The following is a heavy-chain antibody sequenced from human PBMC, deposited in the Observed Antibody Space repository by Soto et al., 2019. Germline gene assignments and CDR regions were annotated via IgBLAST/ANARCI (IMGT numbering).Heavy chain of an antibody. CDR3: ARGGSRIVATIRGDY. D-gene: IGHD5-12*01. CDR2: ISAYNGNT. V-gene: IGHV1-18*01. CDR1: GYTFTSSG. Sequence: QVPLVQSGAEVKKPGASVKVSCKASGYTFTSSGISWVRQAPGQGLEWMGWISAYNGNTNDAQKLQGRVTMTTDTATSTAYMELRSLRSDDTAVYYCARGGSRIVATIRGDYWGQGTLVTVSS. J-gene: IGHJ4*02.